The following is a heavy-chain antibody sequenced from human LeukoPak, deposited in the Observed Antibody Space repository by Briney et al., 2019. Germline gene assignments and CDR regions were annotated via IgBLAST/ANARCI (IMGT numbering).Heavy chain of an antibody. CDR1: GFTFSSYS. Sequence: PGGSLRLSCAASGFTFSSYSMNWVRQAPGKGLEWVSYISSSSSTIYYADSVKGRFTISRDNAKNSLYLQMNSLRAEDTAVYYCAREHGDYSDWFDPWGQGTLVTVSS. D-gene: IGHD4-17*01. CDR3: AREHGDYSDWFDP. V-gene: IGHV3-48*01. J-gene: IGHJ5*02. CDR2: ISSSSSTI.